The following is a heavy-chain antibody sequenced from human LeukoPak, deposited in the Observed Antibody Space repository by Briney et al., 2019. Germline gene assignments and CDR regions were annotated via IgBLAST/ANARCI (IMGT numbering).Heavy chain of an antibody. CDR3: ARVGIAAAGLFMDV. CDR1: GGPISSGGYY. V-gene: IGHV4-31*03. D-gene: IGHD6-13*01. Sequence: SETLSLTCTVSGGPISSGGYYRSWIRQHPGKGLEWIGYIYYSGSTYYNPSLKSRVTISVDTSKNQFSLKLSSVTAADTAVYYCARVGIAAAGLFMDVWGQRTTVTVSS. J-gene: IGHJ6*02. CDR2: IYYSGST.